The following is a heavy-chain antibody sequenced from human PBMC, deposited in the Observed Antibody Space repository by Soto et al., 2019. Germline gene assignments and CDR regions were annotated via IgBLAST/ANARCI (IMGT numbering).Heavy chain of an antibody. J-gene: IGHJ6*02. CDR3: ARTGSVTTGAYYYYGMDV. D-gene: IGHD4-17*01. V-gene: IGHV3-7*01. Sequence: PGESLRLSCAASGFTVSSFWMRWVRQAAGGGREWVGNIKQDGSEKYYEDSVKGRVTISRDNAKNSLYLQMNSLRAEDTAVYYCARTGSVTTGAYYYYGMDVWGQGTTVTVSS. CDR2: IKQDGSEK. CDR1: GFTVSSFW.